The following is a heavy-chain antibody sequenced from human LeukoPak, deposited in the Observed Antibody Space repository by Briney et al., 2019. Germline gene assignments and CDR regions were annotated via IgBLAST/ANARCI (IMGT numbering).Heavy chain of an antibody. V-gene: IGHV4-30-4*01. D-gene: IGHD3-22*01. CDR1: GGSISSGDYY. Sequence: SETLSLTCTVSGGSISSGDYYWSWIRQPPGKGLEWIGYIYYSGSTYYNPSLKSRVTISVDTSKNQFSLKLSSVTAADTAVYYCAREKGYHDSSGYSFIDYWGQGTLVTVSS. J-gene: IGHJ4*02. CDR3: AREKGYHDSSGYSFIDY. CDR2: IYYSGST.